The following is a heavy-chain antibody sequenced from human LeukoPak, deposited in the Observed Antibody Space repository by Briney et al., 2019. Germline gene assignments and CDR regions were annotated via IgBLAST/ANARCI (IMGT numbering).Heavy chain of an antibody. J-gene: IGHJ4*02. D-gene: IGHD3-22*01. CDR1: GGSISSGSYY. CDR2: IYYSRST. V-gene: IGHV4-39*01. Sequence: PSETLSLTCTLSGGSISSGSYYWGWIRQPPGKGLEWIGSIYYSRSTFYNPSLKSRVTITVEASKNQFSLKLSSVAAADTAVYYCARHRDNYDDRVDYWGQGTLVTVSP. CDR3: ARHRDNYDDRVDY.